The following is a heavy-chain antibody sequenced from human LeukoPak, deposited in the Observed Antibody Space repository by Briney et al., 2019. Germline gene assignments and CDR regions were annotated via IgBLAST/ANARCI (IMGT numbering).Heavy chain of an antibody. D-gene: IGHD6-19*01. J-gene: IGHJ4*02. V-gene: IGHV3-21*01. CDR3: ARPRAGSSGWYPDY. Sequence: GGSLRLSCAASGFTFSSYMNWVRQAPGKGLEWVSSISSTGSYIYYADSVKGRFTISRDNAKNSLYLQMNSLRAEDTAVYYCARPRAGSSGWYPDYWGQGTLVTVSS. CDR2: ISSTGSYI. CDR1: GFTFSSY.